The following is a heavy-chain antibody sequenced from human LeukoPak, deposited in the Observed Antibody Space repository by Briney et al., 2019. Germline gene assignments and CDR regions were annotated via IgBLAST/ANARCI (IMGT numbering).Heavy chain of an antibody. D-gene: IGHD3-9*01. CDR3: ARSYYDILTGGGFDY. J-gene: IGHJ4*02. V-gene: IGHV1-69*13. Sequence: SVKVSCKASGGTFSSYAISWVRQAPGQGLEWMGGIIPIFGTANYAQKFQGRVTITADESTCTAYMELSSLRSEDTAVYYCARSYYDILTGGGFDYWGQGTLVTVSS. CDR2: IIPIFGTA. CDR1: GGTFSSYA.